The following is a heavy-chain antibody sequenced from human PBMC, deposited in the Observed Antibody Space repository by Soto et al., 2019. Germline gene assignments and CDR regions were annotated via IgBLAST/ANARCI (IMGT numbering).Heavy chain of an antibody. V-gene: IGHV3-30*18. CDR3: AKVPWFGELWRATYFDY. D-gene: IGHD3-10*01. Sequence: GSLRLSCAASGFTFSSYGMHWVRQAPGKGLEWVAVISYDGSNKYYADSVKGRFTISRDNSKNTLYLQMNSLRAEDTAVYYCAKVPWFGELWRATYFDYWGQGTLVTVSS. CDR1: GFTFSSYG. J-gene: IGHJ4*02. CDR2: ISYDGSNK.